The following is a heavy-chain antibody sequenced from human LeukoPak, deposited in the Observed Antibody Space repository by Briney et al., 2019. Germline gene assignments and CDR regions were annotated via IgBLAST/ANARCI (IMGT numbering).Heavy chain of an antibody. V-gene: IGHV3-53*01. Sequence: GGSLRLSCAASGFTVSSNYMSWVRQAPGKGLEWVSVIYSGGSTYYADSVTGRFTISRDNSKNTLYLQMNSLRAEDTAVYYCAGQRDTIFGVGYMDVWGKGTTVTVSS. J-gene: IGHJ6*03. CDR3: AGQRDTIFGVGYMDV. CDR2: IYSGGST. CDR1: GFTVSSNY. D-gene: IGHD3-3*01.